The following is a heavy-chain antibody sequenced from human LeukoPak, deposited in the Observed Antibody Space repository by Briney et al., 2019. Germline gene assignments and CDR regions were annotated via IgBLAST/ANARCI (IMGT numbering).Heavy chain of an antibody. J-gene: IGHJ3*02. V-gene: IGHV3-30*18. CDR3: AKPSSGWYGPYAFDI. Sequence: GSLRLSCAASGFTFSSYGMHWVRQAPGKGLEWVAVISYDGSNKYYADSVKGRFTISRDNSKNTLYLQMNSLRAEDTAVYYCAKPSSGWYGPYAFDIWGQGTMVTVSS. CDR1: GFTFSSYG. D-gene: IGHD6-19*01. CDR2: ISYDGSNK.